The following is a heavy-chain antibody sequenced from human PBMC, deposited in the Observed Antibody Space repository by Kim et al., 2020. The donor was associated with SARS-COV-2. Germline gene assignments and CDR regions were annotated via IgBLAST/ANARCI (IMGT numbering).Heavy chain of an antibody. D-gene: IGHD3-10*01. V-gene: IGHV3-30*18. Sequence: GGSLRLSCAASGFTFSSYGMHWVRQAPGKGLEWVAVISYDGSNKYYADSVKGRFTISRDNSKNTLYLQMNSLRAEDTAVYYCAKDTPTYGSGTFDYWGQGTLVPVSS. J-gene: IGHJ4*02. CDR2: ISYDGSNK. CDR1: GFTFSSYG. CDR3: AKDTPTYGSGTFDY.